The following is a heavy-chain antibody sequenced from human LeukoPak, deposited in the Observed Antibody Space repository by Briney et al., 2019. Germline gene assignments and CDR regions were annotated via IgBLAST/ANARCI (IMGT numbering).Heavy chain of an antibody. V-gene: IGHV3-15*01. Sequence: GGSLRLSCAASGFTFSSAWMSWVRQAPGKGLEWVGRIKSKTDGGTTDYAAPVKVRFTISRDDSKNTLYLQMNSLKTEDTAVYYCSTDRGRTELPLFASWGQGTLVTVSS. D-gene: IGHD1-26*01. CDR3: STDRGRTELPLFAS. CDR2: IKSKTDGGTT. CDR1: GFTFSSAW. J-gene: IGHJ5*01.